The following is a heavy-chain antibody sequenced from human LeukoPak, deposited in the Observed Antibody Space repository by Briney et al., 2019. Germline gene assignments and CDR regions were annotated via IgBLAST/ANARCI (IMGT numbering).Heavy chain of an antibody. CDR3: STWNYVEY. V-gene: IGHV3-23*01. J-gene: IGHJ4*02. Sequence: GGPLRLSCAASGFTLSSYATSWARHAPGKGREWVSAISNSGDDTSYSDSVKGRFIISRDNSKSTLYLQMNSLRAEDTAIYYCSTWNYVEYWGQGTLVTVSS. CDR2: ISNSGDDT. D-gene: IGHD2-2*01. CDR1: GFTLSSYA.